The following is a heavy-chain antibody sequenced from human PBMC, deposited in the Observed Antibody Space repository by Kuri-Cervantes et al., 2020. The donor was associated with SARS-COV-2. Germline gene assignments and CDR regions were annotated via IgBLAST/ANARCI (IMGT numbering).Heavy chain of an antibody. Sequence: GESLKISCAASGFTFSSSWMHWVCQAPGKGLEWVAVIWYDGSNKYYADSVKGRFTISRDNSKNTLYLQMNSLRAEDTAVYYCARGRIMITFGGVEPFDYWGQGTLVTVSS. V-gene: IGHV3-33*08. CDR2: IWYDGSNK. D-gene: IGHD3-16*01. J-gene: IGHJ4*02. CDR1: GFTFSSSW. CDR3: ARGRIMITFGGVEPFDY.